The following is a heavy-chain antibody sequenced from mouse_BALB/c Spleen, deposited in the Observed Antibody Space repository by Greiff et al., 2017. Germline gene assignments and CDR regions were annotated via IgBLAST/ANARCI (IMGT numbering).Heavy chain of an antibody. CDR1: GFTFSSFG. Sequence: EVQRVESGGGLVQPGGSRKLSCAASGFTFSSFGMHWVRQAPEKGLEWVAYISSGSSTIYYADTVKGRFTISRDNPKNTLFLQMTSLRSEDTAMYYCARSLYDGYFAMDYWGQGTSVTVSS. V-gene: IGHV5-17*02. CDR3: ARSLYDGYFAMDY. CDR2: ISSGSSTI. J-gene: IGHJ4*01. D-gene: IGHD2-3*01.